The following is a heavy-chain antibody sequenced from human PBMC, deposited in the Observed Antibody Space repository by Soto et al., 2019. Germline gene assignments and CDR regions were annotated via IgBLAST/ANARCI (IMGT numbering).Heavy chain of an antibody. J-gene: IGHJ4*02. V-gene: IGHV3-23*01. CDR2: ISGGGGST. CDR1: GFTFSSHA. Sequence: EVQLLESGGGLVQPGGSLRLSCVASGFTFSSHAMSWVRQAPGKGLQWVSSISGGGGSTYYAESLKGRFTISRDNSQNTLCLQMSSLRAEDTAFYFCAKHLSYYYDATGYHFDYWGQGNLVTVSS. D-gene: IGHD3-22*01. CDR3: AKHLSYYYDATGYHFDY.